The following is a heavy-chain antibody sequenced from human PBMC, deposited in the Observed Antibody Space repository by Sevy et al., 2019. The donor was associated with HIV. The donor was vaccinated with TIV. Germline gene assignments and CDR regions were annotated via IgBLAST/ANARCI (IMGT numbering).Heavy chain of an antibody. CDR2: IYYSGST. CDR3: AREGLTYYYGSGSHAAGMDV. J-gene: IGHJ6*02. D-gene: IGHD3-10*01. V-gene: IGHV4-59*01. CDR1: GGSISSYY. Sequence: SETLSLPCTVSGGSISSYYWSWIRQPPGKGLEWIGYIYYSGSTNYNPSLKSRVTISVDTSKNQFSLKLSSVTAADTAVYYCAREGLTYYYGSGSHAAGMDVWGQGTTVTVSS.